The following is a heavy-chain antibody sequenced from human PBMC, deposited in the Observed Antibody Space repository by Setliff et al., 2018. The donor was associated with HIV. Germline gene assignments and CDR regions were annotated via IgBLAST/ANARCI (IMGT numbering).Heavy chain of an antibody. V-gene: IGHV1-2*02. J-gene: IGHJ4*02. D-gene: IGHD3-16*01. CDR3: VKADVLLCDV. Sequence: ASVKVSCKTSGYAFTGHFLHWVRQAPGHGLEWMGWIDPNSTDTNYALKFQGRVTFTTDTSVSTSYMELERLSADDTAIYYCVKADVLLCDVWGQGTLVTVSS. CDR2: IDPNSTDT. CDR1: GYAFTGHF.